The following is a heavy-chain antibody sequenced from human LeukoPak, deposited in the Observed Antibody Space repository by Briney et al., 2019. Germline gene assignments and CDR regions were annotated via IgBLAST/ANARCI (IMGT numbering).Heavy chain of an antibody. D-gene: IGHD6-19*01. V-gene: IGHV4-59*08. J-gene: IGHJ6*03. CDR2: IYYSGST. Sequence: PSETLSLTCTVSGGSISSYYWSWIRQPPGKGLEWIGYIYYSGSTNYNPSLKSRVTISVDTSKNQFSLKLSSVSAADTAVYYCARGIAVAGTGYYYYYYMDVWGKGTTVTISS. CDR1: GGSISSYY. CDR3: ARGIAVAGTGYYYYYYMDV.